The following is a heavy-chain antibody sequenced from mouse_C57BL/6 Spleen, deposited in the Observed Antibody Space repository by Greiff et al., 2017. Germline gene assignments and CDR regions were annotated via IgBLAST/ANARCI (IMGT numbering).Heavy chain of an antibody. J-gene: IGHJ4*01. CDR2: ISSGSSTI. Sequence: EVHLVESGGGLVKPGGSLKLSCAASGFTFSDYGMHWVRQAPEKGLEWVAYISSGSSTIYYADTVKGRFTISRDNAKNTLFLQMTSLRSEDTAMYYCARSQLLRDYYAMDYWGQGTSVTVSS. D-gene: IGHD1-1*01. CDR1: GFTFSDYG. V-gene: IGHV5-17*01. CDR3: ARSQLLRDYYAMDY.